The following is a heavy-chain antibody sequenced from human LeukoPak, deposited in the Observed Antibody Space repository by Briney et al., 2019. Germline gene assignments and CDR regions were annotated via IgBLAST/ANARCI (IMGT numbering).Heavy chain of an antibody. V-gene: IGHV3-23*01. J-gene: IGHJ3*02. CDR3: AKDLREYTSPPRNAFHI. CDR1: GFTFSSYA. Sequence: PGGSLRLSCASSGFTFSSYAMSWVRQAPGKGLEWVSTISSSGGYTYYADSVKGRFTISRDNSKNTLYLLLNSLRAEDTAVYYCAKDLREYTSPPRNAFHIWGQGTMVTVSS. CDR2: ISSSGGYT. D-gene: IGHD6-6*01.